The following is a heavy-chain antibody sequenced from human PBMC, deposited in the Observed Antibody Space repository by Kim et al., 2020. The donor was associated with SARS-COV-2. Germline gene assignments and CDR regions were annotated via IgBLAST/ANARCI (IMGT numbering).Heavy chain of an antibody. CDR2: IWYDGIKK. J-gene: IGHJ4*02. D-gene: IGHD1-26*01. Sequence: GGSLRLSCVGSGFSFHAYSMNWVRQAPGKGLEWVATIWYDGIKKEYGDSVKGRFSVSRDNSKQTVYLEMRSLGVDDTATYYCAKGPGALDSWGQGTLVHVAP. CDR1: GFSFHAYS. CDR3: AKGPGALDS. V-gene: IGHV3-33*08.